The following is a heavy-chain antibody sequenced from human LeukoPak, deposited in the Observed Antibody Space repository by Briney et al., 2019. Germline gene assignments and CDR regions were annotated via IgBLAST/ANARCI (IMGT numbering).Heavy chain of an antibody. CDR3: ARDLVRWELPEGAFDI. Sequence: PGGSLRLSCAAPGFTFTDYAMTWVRQAPGKGLEWVSSISSSSSYIYYADSVKGRFTISRDNAKNSLYLQMNSLRAEDTAVYYCARDLVRWELPEGAFDIWGQGTMVTVSS. V-gene: IGHV3-21*01. D-gene: IGHD1-26*01. J-gene: IGHJ3*02. CDR2: ISSSSSYI. CDR1: GFTFTDYA.